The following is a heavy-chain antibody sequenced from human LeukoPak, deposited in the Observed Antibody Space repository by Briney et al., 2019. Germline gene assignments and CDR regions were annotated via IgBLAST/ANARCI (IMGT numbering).Heavy chain of an antibody. CDR1: GSTFDNYA. D-gene: IGHD3-9*01. CDR3: AKDSYDILTGYYQN. V-gene: IGHV3-23*01. CDR2: ISGSGGST. J-gene: IGHJ4*02. Sequence: GGSLRLSCEASGSTFDNYAMSWVRQAPGKGLEWVSAISGSGGSTYYADSVKGRFTISRDNSKNTLFLQMNSLRADDTAVYYCAKDSYDILTGYYQNWGQGTLVTVSS.